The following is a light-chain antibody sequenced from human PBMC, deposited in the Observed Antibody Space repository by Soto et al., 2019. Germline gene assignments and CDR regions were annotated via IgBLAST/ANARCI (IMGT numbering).Light chain of an antibody. CDR3: QKYNTLFT. CDR1: QGIRNY. CDR2: AAS. Sequence: DIQMTQSPSSLSASVGDRVTITCRASQGIRNYLAWYQQKPGKVPKLLIYAASTLQSGVPSRFSGSGSGTDFTLTISSLQPEDVATYYCQKYNTLFTFGPGTKVDIK. V-gene: IGKV1-27*01. J-gene: IGKJ3*01.